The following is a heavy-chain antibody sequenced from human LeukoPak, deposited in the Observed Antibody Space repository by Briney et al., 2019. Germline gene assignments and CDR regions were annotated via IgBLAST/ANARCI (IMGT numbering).Heavy chain of an antibody. V-gene: IGHV1-69*06. Sequence: ASVKVSCKASGGTFSSYAISWVRQAPGQGLEWMGGIIPIFGTANYAQKFQGRVTITADKSTSTAYMELSSLRSEDTAVYYCARDYRSSGSYYYYYYMDVWGKGTTVTVSS. CDR1: GGTFSSYA. CDR3: ARDYRSSGSYYYYYYMDV. J-gene: IGHJ6*03. CDR2: IIPIFGTA. D-gene: IGHD1-26*01.